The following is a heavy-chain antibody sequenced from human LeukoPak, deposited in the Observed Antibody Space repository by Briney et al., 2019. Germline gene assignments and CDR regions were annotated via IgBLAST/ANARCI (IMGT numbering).Heavy chain of an antibody. CDR3: AKDRPNYYGSNGHYYRRDGDY. J-gene: IGHJ4*02. CDR2: ITSSGDGT. V-gene: IGHV3-23*01. D-gene: IGHD3-22*01. Sequence: GGFLRLSCAASGFTFSIYAMSWVRQAPGKGLQWVSSITSSGDGTYYADSVKGRFTISRDNSENMLYLQMNSLRVEDTAVYFCAKDRPNYYGSNGHYYRRDGDYWGQGTLVTVSS. CDR1: GFTFSIYA.